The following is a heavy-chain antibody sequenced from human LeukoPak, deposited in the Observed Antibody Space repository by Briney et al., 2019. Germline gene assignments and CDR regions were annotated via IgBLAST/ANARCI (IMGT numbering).Heavy chain of an antibody. CDR2: ISGNGVST. Sequence: GGSLRLSCAGSGFTFSSYAMYWVRRTPGKGLEYVSVISGNGVSTHYATSVKGRFTISRDNSKNTLYLQMNSLRAEDTAVYYCAKDLWPFDYWGQGTLVTVSS. CDR1: GFTFSSYA. D-gene: IGHD2/OR15-2a*01. V-gene: IGHV3-64*01. J-gene: IGHJ4*02. CDR3: AKDLWPFDY.